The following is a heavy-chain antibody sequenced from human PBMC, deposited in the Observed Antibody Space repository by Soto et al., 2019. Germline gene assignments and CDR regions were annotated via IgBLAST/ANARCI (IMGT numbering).Heavy chain of an antibody. J-gene: IGHJ4*02. CDR3: ARICLYDSSGYASDY. V-gene: IGHV2-70*01. CDR1: GFSLSTSGMC. D-gene: IGHD3-22*01. Sequence: SGPTLVNPTQTLTLTCTFSGFSLSTSGMCVSWIRQPPGKALEWLALIDWDDDKYYSTSLKTRLTISKDTSKNQVVLTMTNMDPVDTATYYCARICLYDSSGYASDYWGQGTLVTVSS. CDR2: IDWDDDK.